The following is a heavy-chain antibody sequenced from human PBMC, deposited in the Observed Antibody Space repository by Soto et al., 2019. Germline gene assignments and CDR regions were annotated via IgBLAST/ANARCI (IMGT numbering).Heavy chain of an antibody. CDR3: ARRPRSSGTDAFDI. J-gene: IGHJ3*02. V-gene: IGHV5-10-1*01. CDR1: GYSFTSYW. CDR2: IDPSESYT. D-gene: IGHD3-22*01. Sequence: GESLKISCKGSGYSFTSYWISWVRQMPGKGLEWMGRIDPSESYTNYSPSFQGHVTISADKSISTAYLQWSSLKTSDTAMYYCARRPRSSGTDAFDIWGQGTMVTASS.